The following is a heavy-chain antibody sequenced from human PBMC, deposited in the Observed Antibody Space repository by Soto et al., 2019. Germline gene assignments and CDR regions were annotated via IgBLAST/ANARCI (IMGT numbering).Heavy chain of an antibody. V-gene: IGHV4-59*01. CDR2: IYYSGST. CDR1: GGSISSYY. CDR3: ARGRAVAGRHFFDY. J-gene: IGHJ4*02. D-gene: IGHD6-19*01. Sequence: SETLSLTCTVSGGSISSYYWSWIRQPPGKGLEWIGYIYYSGSTNYNPSLKSRVTISVDTSKNQFSLKLSSVTAADTAVYYCARGRAVAGRHFFDYWGQGTLVTVSS.